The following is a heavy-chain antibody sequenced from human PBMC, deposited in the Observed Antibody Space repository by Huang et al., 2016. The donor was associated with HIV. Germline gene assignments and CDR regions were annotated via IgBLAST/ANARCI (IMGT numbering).Heavy chain of an antibody. Sequence: QILLIESGGGVVQPGRSLRLSCAASGFTFSSYGMHWVRQAQGKGREWGAVISYDEDNKYNADSVRGRFTVSRDNSKNTVYLQMNSLRIEDTAVYYCARGPIRFLAWLLNFDYWGQGALVTVSS. CDR3: ARGPIRFLAWLLNFDY. D-gene: IGHD3-3*01. CDR2: ISYDEDNK. V-gene: IGHV3-30*03. J-gene: IGHJ4*02. CDR1: GFTFSSYG.